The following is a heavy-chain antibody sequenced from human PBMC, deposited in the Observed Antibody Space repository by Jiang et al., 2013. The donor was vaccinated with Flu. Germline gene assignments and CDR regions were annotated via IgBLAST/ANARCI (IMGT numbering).Heavy chain of an antibody. D-gene: IGHD2-21*01. Sequence: TGSGLVRPSETLSLFCTVSGGSISDTNYYWGWIRQPPGKGLEWIGSIYHSGHTYYSPSLKSRLTMSADTSSNQFSLNLTSVTAADTALYYCARLWYGEYIESWGRGTPVTVSS. V-gene: IGHV4-39*07. CDR1: GGSISDTNYY. J-gene: IGHJ4*03. CDR3: ARLWYGEYIES. CDR2: IYHSGHT.